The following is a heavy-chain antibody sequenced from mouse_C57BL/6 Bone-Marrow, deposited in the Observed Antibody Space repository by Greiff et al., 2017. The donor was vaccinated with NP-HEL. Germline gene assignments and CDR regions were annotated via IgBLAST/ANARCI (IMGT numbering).Heavy chain of an antibody. D-gene: IGHD1-1*01. Sequence: EVKLMESGGGLVQPGGSMKLSCVASGFTFSNYWMNWVRQSPEKGLEWVAQIRLKSDNYATHYAESVKGRFTISRDDSKSSVYLQMNNLRAEDTGIYYCTGPYYYGSSDWYFDVWGTGTTVTVSS. J-gene: IGHJ1*03. V-gene: IGHV6-3*01. CDR1: GFTFSNYW. CDR2: IRLKSDNYAT. CDR3: TGPYYYGSSDWYFDV.